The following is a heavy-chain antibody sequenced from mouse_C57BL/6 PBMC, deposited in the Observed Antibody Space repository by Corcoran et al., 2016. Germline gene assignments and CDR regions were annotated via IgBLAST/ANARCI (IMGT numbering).Heavy chain of an antibody. Sequence: DVQLQESGPGLVKPSQSLSLTCSVTGYSITSGYYWNWIRQFPGNKLEWMGYISYDGSNNYNPSLKNRISITRDTSKNQFFLKLNSVTTEDTATYYCARDGPGYYAMDYWGQGTSVTVSS. J-gene: IGHJ4*01. CDR3: ARDGPGYYAMDY. CDR1: GYSITSGYY. V-gene: IGHV3-6*01. CDR2: ISYDGSN.